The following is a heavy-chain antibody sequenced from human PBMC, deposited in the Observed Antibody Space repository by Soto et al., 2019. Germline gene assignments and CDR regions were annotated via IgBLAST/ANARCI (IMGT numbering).Heavy chain of an antibody. Sequence: QVQLQESGPGLVKPSQTLSLTCTISGDSMTSGDFSWNWIRQPPGKGLGWIGFLSYSGGTSYNPCLKSRVSISEDISNNQFFLRLTSVTAADTAVYFCARGKVDPAMVGGEFSWGRGTLVTVSS. CDR1: GDSMTSGDFS. V-gene: IGHV4-31*03. CDR2: LSYSGGT. D-gene: IGHD5-18*01. J-gene: IGHJ5*02. CDR3: ARGKVDPAMVGGEFS.